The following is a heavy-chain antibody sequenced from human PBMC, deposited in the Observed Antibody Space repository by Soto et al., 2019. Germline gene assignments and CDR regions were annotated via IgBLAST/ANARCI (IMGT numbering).Heavy chain of an antibody. V-gene: IGHV3-23*04. CDR2: ISGSGVDT. J-gene: IGHJ4*02. Sequence: EVQVVQSGRGSVQPGGSLRLSCEASGFTFSSYGMTWVRQAPGKGLEGVAGISGSGVDTKYADSVKGRFIIARDNSMNKMYLQMNNLRVEDTAVYFCAIGGAYCYGDCTRAHWGQGTLVTVSS. CDR1: GFTFSSYG. CDR3: AIGGAYCYGDCTRAH. D-gene: IGHD2-21*02.